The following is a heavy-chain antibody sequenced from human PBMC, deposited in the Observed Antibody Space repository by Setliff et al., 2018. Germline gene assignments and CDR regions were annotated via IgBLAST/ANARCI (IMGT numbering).Heavy chain of an antibody. CDR3: ARTGTYRYFDS. D-gene: IGHD1-7*01. CDR2: IHYRGTT. J-gene: IGHJ4*02. CDR1: GGSISSGGYY. Sequence: SETLSLTCTVSGGSISSGGYYWSWIRQHPGKGLEWIGRIHYRGTTYSNASLASRLTLSVDTSKNQFSLKLTSVTAADTAVYYCARTGTYRYFDSWGQGSRVTVSS. V-gene: IGHV4-39*01.